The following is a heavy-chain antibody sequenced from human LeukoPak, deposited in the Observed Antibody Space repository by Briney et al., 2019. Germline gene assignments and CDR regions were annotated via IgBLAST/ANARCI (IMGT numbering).Heavy chain of an antibody. CDR2: INHSGST. V-gene: IGHV4-34*01. Sequence: PSETLSLTCAVYGGSFSGYYWSWIRQPPGKGLEWIGEINHSGSTNYNPSLKSRVTISVDTSKNQFSLKLSSVTAADTAVYHCARVTGYWGQGTLVTVSS. CDR3: ARVTGY. D-gene: IGHD3-10*01. CDR1: GGSFSGYY. J-gene: IGHJ4*02.